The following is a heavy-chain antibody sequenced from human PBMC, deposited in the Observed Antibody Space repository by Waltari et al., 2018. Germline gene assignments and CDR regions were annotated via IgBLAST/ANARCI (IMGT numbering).Heavy chain of an antibody. CDR1: GFTFSSYG. V-gene: IGHV3-30*02. CDR2: IRYDGSNK. J-gene: IGHJ6*02. D-gene: IGHD3-22*01. Sequence: QVQLVESGGGVVQPGGSLRLSCAASGFTFSSYGMHWVRQAPGKGLEWVAFIRYDGSNKYYADSVKGRFTISRDNSKNTLYLQMNSLRAEDTAVYYCAKVSYYYDSRDYYGMDVWGQGTTVTVSS. CDR3: AKVSYYYDSRDYYGMDV.